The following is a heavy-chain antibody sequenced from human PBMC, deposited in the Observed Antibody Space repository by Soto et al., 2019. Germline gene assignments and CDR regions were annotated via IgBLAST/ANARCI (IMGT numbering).Heavy chain of an antibody. CDR3: ARDVSMTAAGTKTDY. Sequence: VQLEESGGGVVQPGRSLRLSCAASGFTFRTYGMHWVRQAPGKGLEWVAIIWYDGSNKYYADSVKGRFTISRDNSKNTLYLQMNSLRAEDTAVYYCARDVSMTAAGTKTDYWGQGTLVTVSS. V-gene: IGHV3-33*01. J-gene: IGHJ4*02. CDR2: IWYDGSNK. D-gene: IGHD6-13*01. CDR1: GFTFRTYG.